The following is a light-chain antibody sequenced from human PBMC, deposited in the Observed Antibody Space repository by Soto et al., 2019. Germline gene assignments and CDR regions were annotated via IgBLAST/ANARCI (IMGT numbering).Light chain of an antibody. CDR2: TDD. J-gene: IGLJ3*02. CDR1: SSNIGSNT. CDR3: AAWDDSLNGVV. Sequence: QSVLTQPPSASGTPGQRVTISCSGSSSNIGSNTVNWYQQFPGTAPRLLIYTDDHRPSGVPDRFSGSKSGTSASLAISALQSEDEADYYCAAWDDSLNGVVFGVGTKVTVL. V-gene: IGLV1-44*01.